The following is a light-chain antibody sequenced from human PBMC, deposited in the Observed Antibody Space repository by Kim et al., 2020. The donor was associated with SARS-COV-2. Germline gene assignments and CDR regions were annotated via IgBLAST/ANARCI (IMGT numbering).Light chain of an antibody. CDR2: LNSDGSH. V-gene: IGLV4-69*01. Sequence: ASVKLTCPLSSGHSSYAIAWHRQQPEKGPRFLMKLNSDGSHNKGDGIPDRFSGSSSGAERYLTISSLQSEDEADYYCQTWGTGIRVFGGGTQLTVL. CDR3: QTWGTGIRV. CDR1: SGHSSYA. J-gene: IGLJ3*02.